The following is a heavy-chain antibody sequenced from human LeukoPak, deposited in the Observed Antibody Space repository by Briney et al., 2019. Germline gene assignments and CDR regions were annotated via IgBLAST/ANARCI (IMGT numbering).Heavy chain of an antibody. CDR1: GDSINSYS. CDR3: ARHSERGGPFDI. D-gene: IGHD1-1*01. J-gene: IGHJ3*02. CDR2: IYGSGST. Sequence: SETLSLTCIVSGDSINSYSWNWIRQSPEKGLEWIGRIYGSGSTMYNPSLRSRVTLLVDTSNNQFSLKLSSVTAADTAVYYCARHSERGGPFDIWGQGTMVTVSS. V-gene: IGHV4-59*08.